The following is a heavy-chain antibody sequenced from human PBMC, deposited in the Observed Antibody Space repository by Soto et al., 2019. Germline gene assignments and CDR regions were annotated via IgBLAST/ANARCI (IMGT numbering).Heavy chain of an antibody. CDR1: GYTFTSYA. D-gene: IGHD1-26*01. V-gene: IGHV1-3*01. CDR3: ARRIVGATTGADFDY. Sequence: ASVKVSCKASGYTFTSYAMHWVRQAPGQRLEWMGWINAGNGNTKYSQKFQGRVTITRDTSASTAYMELSSLRSEDTAVYYCARRIVGATTGADFDYWGQGTLVTVSS. CDR2: INAGNGNT. J-gene: IGHJ4*02.